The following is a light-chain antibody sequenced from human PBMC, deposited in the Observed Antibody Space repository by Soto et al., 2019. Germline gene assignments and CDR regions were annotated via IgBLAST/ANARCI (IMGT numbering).Light chain of an antibody. CDR2: TAS. Sequence: PGVGAPLSCMASQSVSRNYLAWYQQKPGQAPRLLIYTASRRATGIPDRFSGSGSGTDFTLTISRLEPEDAAVYYCQQYRRAPITFGQRTRLEIK. J-gene: IGKJ5*01. V-gene: IGKV3-20*01. CDR3: QQYRRAPIT. CDR1: QSVSRNY.